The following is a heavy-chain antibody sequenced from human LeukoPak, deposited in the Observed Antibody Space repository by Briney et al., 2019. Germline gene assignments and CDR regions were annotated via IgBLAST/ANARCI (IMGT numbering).Heavy chain of an antibody. CDR2: INPNSGGT. V-gene: IGHV1-2*02. CDR1: GYTFTGYY. CDR3: ARDRSTYCSGGSCYSDYYGMDV. J-gene: IGHJ6*02. Sequence: ASVKVSCKASGYTFTGYYMHWVRQAPGQGLEWMGWINPNSGGTNYAQKFQGRVTMTRDTSISTAYMELSRLRSDDTAVYYCARDRSTYCSGGSCYSDYYGMDVWGQGTTVTVSS. D-gene: IGHD2-15*01.